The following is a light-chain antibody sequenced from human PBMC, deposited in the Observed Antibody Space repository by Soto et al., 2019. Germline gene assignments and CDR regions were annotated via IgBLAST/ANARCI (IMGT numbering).Light chain of an antibody. V-gene: IGLV2-14*01. CDR1: SSDVGGYNY. CDR3: SSYTSSNTLVV. J-gene: IGLJ2*01. Sequence: QSVLTQPASVSGSPGQSITISCTGTSSDVGGYNYVSWYQQHPGKAPKLMIYDVSNRPSGVSNRFSGSKSGNTASLTISGLQPEDEAAYYCSSYTSSNTLVVFGGGTQLTVL. CDR2: DVS.